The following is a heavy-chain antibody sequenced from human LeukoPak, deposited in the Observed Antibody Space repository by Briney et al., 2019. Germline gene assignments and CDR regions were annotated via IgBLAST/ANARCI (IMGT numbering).Heavy chain of an antibody. CDR2: INHSGST. CDR3: ARGGRGYYGSGKGRLCDP. V-gene: IGHV4-34*01. D-gene: IGHD3-10*01. J-gene: IGHJ5*02. Sequence: NPSEILSLTCAVYGGSFSGYYWSWIRQPPGKGLEWIGEINHSGSTNYNPSLKSRVTISVDTSKNQFSLKLSSVTAADTAVYDCARGGRGYYGSGKGRLCDPGGQGTLVTVSS. CDR1: GGSFSGYY.